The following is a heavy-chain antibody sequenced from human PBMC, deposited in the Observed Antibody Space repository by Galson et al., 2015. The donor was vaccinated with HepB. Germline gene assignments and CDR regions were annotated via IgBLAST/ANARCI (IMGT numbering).Heavy chain of an antibody. J-gene: IGHJ6*03. CDR2: ISSSSSTI. D-gene: IGHD6-19*01. V-gene: IGHV3-48*01. Sequence: SLRLSCAASGFTFSSYSMNWVRQAPGKGLEWVSYISSSSSTIYYADSVKGRFTISRDNAKNSLYLQMNSLRAEDTAVYYCARDAHSSGWYNYYYYYYMDVWGKGTTVTVSS. CDR3: ARDAHSSGWYNYYYYYYMDV. CDR1: GFTFSSYS.